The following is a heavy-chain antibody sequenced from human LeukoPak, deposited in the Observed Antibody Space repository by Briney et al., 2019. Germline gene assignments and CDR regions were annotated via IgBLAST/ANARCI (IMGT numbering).Heavy chain of an antibody. CDR3: AKDDAWLRFGE. J-gene: IGHJ4*02. CDR2: ISPSGDIT. V-gene: IGHV3-23*01. Sequence: PGGTLRLSCAASGFTFSNHGMNWVRQAPGKGLEWVSGISPSGDITYADSVKGRFTISRDNSKNTLYLEVISLTAEDTAVYYCAKDDAWLRFGEWSQGTLVTVSS. CDR1: GFTFSNHG. D-gene: IGHD3-10*01.